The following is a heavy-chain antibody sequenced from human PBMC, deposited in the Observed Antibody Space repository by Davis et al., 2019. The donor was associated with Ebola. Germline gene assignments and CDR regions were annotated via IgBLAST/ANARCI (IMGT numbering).Heavy chain of an antibody. V-gene: IGHV4-34*01. CDR3: ASRVRDIVLVPAAFDY. CDR2: INHSGST. CDR1: GGSFSGYY. J-gene: IGHJ4*02. Sequence: MPSETLSLTCAVYGGSFSGYYWSWIRQPPGKGLEWIGEINHSGSTNYNPSLKSRVTISVDTSKNQFSLKLSSVTAADTAVYYCASRVRDIVLVPAAFDYWGQGTLVTVSS. D-gene: IGHD2-2*01.